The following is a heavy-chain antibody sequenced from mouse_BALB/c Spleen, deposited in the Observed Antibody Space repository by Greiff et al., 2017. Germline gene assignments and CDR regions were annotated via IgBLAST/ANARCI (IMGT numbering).Heavy chain of an antibody. Sequence: EVQRVESGGGLVQPGGSRKLSCAASGFTFSSFGMHWVRQAPEKGLEWVAYISSGSSTIYYADTVKGRFTIARDNPKNTLFLQMTSLRSEDTAMYYCARRRYGSSYWYFDVWGAGTTVTVSS. CDR1: GFTFSSFG. CDR2: ISSGSSTI. J-gene: IGHJ1*01. CDR3: ARRRYGSSYWYFDV. D-gene: IGHD1-1*01. V-gene: IGHV5-17*02.